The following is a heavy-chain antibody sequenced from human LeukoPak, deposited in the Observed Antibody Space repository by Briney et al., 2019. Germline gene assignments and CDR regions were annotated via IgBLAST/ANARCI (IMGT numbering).Heavy chain of an antibody. V-gene: IGHV1-46*01. Sequence: GASVKVSCKAFGYTFTSNYIHWVRHAPGQGPEWMGVISRSGGSTTYAQKFQGRVTLTRDMSTSTDYLELSSLRSEDTAVYYCARSSRELGGYAPWELMPPFDYWGQGTLVTVSS. CDR2: ISRSGGST. CDR1: GYTFTSNY. CDR3: ARSSRELGGYAPWELMPPFDY. J-gene: IGHJ4*02. D-gene: IGHD1-7*01.